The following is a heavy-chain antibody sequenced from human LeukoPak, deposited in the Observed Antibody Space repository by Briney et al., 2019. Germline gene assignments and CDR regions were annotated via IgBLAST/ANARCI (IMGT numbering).Heavy chain of an antibody. CDR2: IIPILGIA. Sequence: ASVKVSCKASGGTFSSYAISWVRQAPGQGLEWMGRIIPILGIANYAQKFQGRVTITADKSTSTAYMELSSLRSEDTAVYYCARDGAVLRYFDWSISGYFDYWGQGTLVTVSS. CDR1: GGTFSSYA. J-gene: IGHJ4*02. V-gene: IGHV1-69*04. D-gene: IGHD3-9*01. CDR3: ARDGAVLRYFDWSISGYFDY.